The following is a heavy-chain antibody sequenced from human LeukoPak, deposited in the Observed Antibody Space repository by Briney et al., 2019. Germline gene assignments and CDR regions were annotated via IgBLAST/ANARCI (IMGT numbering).Heavy chain of an antibody. CDR1: GYTLNELS. CDR2: FNPEDGET. J-gene: IGHJ4*02. Sequence: ASVKVSCKVSGYTLNELSMHWVRQAPGKGLEWMGGFNPEDGETIYTQNLQGRVIMTEDTSTDTAYMELSSLRSEDTAVYYCARVHGSGSYGYWGQGTLVTVSS. V-gene: IGHV1-24*01. CDR3: ARVHGSGSYGY. D-gene: IGHD3-10*01.